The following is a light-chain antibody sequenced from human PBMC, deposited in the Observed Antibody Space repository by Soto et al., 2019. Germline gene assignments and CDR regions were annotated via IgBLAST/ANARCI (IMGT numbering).Light chain of an antibody. CDR1: QSLLYSNGNNY. J-gene: IGKJ4*01. CDR3: IQTLQTPLT. CDR2: VAS. Sequence: DIVMSQSPLSLPVTPGEPSSISCRSSQSLLYSNGNNYLDWYLQKPGQSPQLLIYVASNRASGVPDRFSGSGSGTDFTLKISRVEAEDFGVYYCIQTLQTPLTFGGGTKVDIK. V-gene: IGKV2-28*01.